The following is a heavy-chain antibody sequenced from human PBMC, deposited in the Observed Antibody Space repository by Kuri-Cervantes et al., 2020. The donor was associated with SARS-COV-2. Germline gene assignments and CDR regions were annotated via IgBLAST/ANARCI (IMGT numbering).Heavy chain of an antibody. D-gene: IGHD5-12*01. CDR1: DGSFSGYY. CDR3: ARGGYVVYYYYYGMDV. J-gene: IGHJ6*02. CDR2: INHSGST. V-gene: IGHV4-34*01. Sequence: SQTLSLTCAVYDGSFSGYYWSWIRQPPGKGLEWIGEINHSGSTNYNPSLKSRVTISVDTSKNQFSLKLSSVTAADTAVYYCARGGYVVYYYYYGMDVWGQGTTVTVSS.